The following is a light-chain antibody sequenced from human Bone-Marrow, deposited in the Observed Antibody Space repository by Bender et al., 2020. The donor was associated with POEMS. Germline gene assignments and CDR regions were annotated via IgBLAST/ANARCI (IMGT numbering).Light chain of an antibody. Sequence: QSALTQPASVSGSPGQSITISCTGTSSDVGSYNLVSWYQQHPGKAPKLMIFEVSTRPSGVSNRFSGSKSGNTASLTISGLQAEDEADYYCSSYAGGNNFFVAFAGGTKLTVL. V-gene: IGLV2-23*02. CDR2: EVS. CDR3: SSYAGGNNFFVA. J-gene: IGLJ2*01. CDR1: SSDVGSYNL.